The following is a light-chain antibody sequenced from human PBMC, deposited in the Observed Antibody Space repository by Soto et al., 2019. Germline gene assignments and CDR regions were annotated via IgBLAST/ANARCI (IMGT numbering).Light chain of an antibody. V-gene: IGKV1-39*01. Sequence: DSLVTQAPSSLSASVGDRVTITCRASQSISSYLNWYQQKPGKAPKLLIYAASSLQSGVPSRFSGSGSGTDFTLTISSLQPEDFATYYCQQRYSTPRSFGLAIKVVIK. CDR3: QQRYSTPRS. CDR2: AAS. J-gene: IGKJ1*01. CDR1: QSISSY.